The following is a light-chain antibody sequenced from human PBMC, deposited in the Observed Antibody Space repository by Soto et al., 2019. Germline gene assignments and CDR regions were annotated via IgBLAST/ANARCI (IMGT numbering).Light chain of an antibody. J-gene: IGKJ5*01. CDR3: QQRNIWPPVT. V-gene: IGKV3-11*01. CDR1: PSVTNF. Sequence: EIVLTQSPATLSLSPGERATLSCRASPSVTNFLAWYQQKPGQAPRLLIYGAFNRATGIPVRFSGSGSGTDFTLTISSLEPEDSAIYYCQQRNIWPPVTFGHGTRLEIK. CDR2: GAF.